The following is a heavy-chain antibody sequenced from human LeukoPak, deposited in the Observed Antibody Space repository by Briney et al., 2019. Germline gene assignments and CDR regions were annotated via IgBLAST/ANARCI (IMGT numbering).Heavy chain of an antibody. J-gene: IGHJ4*02. V-gene: IGHV3-64*01. D-gene: IGHD2-2*01. Sequence: PGGSLRLSCAASGFTFSSYAMHWVRQAPGKGLEYVSAISSNGGSTYYANSVKGRFTISRDNSKNTLYLQMGSLRAEDMAVYYCASTFGENRYCSSTSCPYYFDYWGRGTLVTVSS. CDR3: ASTFGENRYCSSTSCPYYFDY. CDR1: GFTFSSYA. CDR2: ISSNGGST.